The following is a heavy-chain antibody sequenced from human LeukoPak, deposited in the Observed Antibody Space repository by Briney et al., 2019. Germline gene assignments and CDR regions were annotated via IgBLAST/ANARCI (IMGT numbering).Heavy chain of an antibody. J-gene: IGHJ3*02. Sequence: SETLSLTCTVSGYSISSGYYWGWIRQPPGKGLEWIGSIYHTGNTYHNPSLKSRVTISVDTSKNQFSLKMTSVTAADTAVYFCARGPYSYDSSGAFDIWGQGTMVTVSS. CDR1: GYSISSGYY. D-gene: IGHD3-22*01. CDR3: ARGPYSYDSSGAFDI. CDR2: IYHTGNT. V-gene: IGHV4-38-2*02.